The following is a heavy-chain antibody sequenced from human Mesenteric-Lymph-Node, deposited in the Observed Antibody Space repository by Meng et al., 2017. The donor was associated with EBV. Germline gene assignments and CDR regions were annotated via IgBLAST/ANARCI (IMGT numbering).Heavy chain of an antibody. J-gene: IGHJ4*02. CDR2: INHSGST. Sequence: QVQRPPVGAGLLKPSETLALTCAVYGGSFSGYYWSWIRQPPGKGLEWIGEINHSGSTNYNPSLKSRVTISVDTSKNQFSLKLSSVTAADTAVYYCGRGGMITFGGVIVALADFDYWGQGTLVTVSS. CDR3: GRGGMITFGGVIVALADFDY. D-gene: IGHD3-16*02. V-gene: IGHV4-34*01. CDR1: GGSFSGYY.